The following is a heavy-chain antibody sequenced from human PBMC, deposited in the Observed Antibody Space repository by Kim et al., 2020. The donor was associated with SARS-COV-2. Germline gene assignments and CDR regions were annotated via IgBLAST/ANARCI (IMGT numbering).Heavy chain of an antibody. Sequence: SETLSLTYTVSGVSIRNTDYCWSWIRQPPGKALEWIGSICFNGKTYYNPSLKGRVTISRDTSKNQVSLNLSSVTAADTAVFFCAREIHEVSIHHIDSWG. J-gene: IGHJ3*02. CDR1: GVSIRNTDYC. CDR2: ICFNGKT. V-gene: IGHV4-39*07. CDR3: AREIHEVSIHHIDS. D-gene: IGHD1-20*01.